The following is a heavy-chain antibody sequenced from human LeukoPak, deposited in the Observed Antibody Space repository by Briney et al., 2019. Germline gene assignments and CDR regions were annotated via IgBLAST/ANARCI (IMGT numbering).Heavy chain of an antibody. V-gene: IGHV1-69*01. CDR2: IIPIFGTA. CDR3: ARDVAQGSGYYYYYYGMDV. J-gene: IGHJ6*02. CDR1: GGTFSSYA. D-gene: IGHD3-22*01. Sequence: GASVKVSCKASGGTFSSYAISWVRQAPGQGLEWMGGIIPIFGTANYAQKFQGRVTITADESTSTAYMELSSLRSDDTAVYYCARDVAQGSGYYYYYYGMDVWGQGTTVTVSS.